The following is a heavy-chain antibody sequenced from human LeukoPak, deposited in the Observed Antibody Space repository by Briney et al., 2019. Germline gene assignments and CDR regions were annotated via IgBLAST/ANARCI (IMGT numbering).Heavy chain of an antibody. CDR2: IFYSGNT. V-gene: IGHV4-59*01. CDR1: GGSFSTYY. J-gene: IGHJ3*02. D-gene: IGHD6-19*01. CDR3: AGSGSGWFGAAFDI. Sequence: PSETLSLTCTVSGGSFSTYYWSWIRQSPGKGLEWIGYIFYSGNTDYNPSLKSRVTISIDTSKNQFSLKVTSVTAADTAVYYCAGSGSGWFGAAFDIWGQGTTVTVS.